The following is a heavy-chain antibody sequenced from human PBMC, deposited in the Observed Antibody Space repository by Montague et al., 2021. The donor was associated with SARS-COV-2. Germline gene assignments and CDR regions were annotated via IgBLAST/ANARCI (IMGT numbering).Heavy chain of an antibody. CDR2: IFYSGSA. Sequence: TLSLTCTVSGGSISSDDYYWSWIRQPPGEGLEWIGYIFYSGSAYYSPSLESRSTISIDTSKNQFSLRLTSVTAADTAMYYCARVRDSSGHDYWGQGTLVTVSS. J-gene: IGHJ4*02. CDR1: GGSISSDDYY. CDR3: ARVRDSSGHDY. V-gene: IGHV4-30-4*01. D-gene: IGHD3-22*01.